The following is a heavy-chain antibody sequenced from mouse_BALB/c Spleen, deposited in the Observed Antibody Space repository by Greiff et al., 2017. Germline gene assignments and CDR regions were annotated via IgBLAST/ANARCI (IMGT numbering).Heavy chain of an antibody. CDR2: ISYSGST. D-gene: IGHD1-2*01. CDR3: ARDLITSFAY. V-gene: IGHV3-2*02. CDR1: GYSITSDYA. Sequence: DVQLVESGPGLVKPSQSLSLTCTVTGYSITSDYAWNWIRQFPGNKLEWMGYISYSGSTSYNPSLKSRISITRDTSKNQFFLQLNSVTTEDTATYYCARDLITSFAYWGQGTLVTVSA. J-gene: IGHJ3*01.